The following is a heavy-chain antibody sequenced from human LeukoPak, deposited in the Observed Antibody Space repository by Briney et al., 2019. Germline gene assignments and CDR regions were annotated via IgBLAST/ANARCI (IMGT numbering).Heavy chain of an antibody. D-gene: IGHD6-13*01. Sequence: SVKVSCKASGGTFSSYAISWVQQAPGQGLEWMGGIIPIFGTANYAQKFQGRVTITADESTSTAYMELSSLRSEDTAVYYCAREEAAAGTGVDYWGQGTLVTVSS. CDR3: AREEAAAGTGVDY. J-gene: IGHJ4*02. V-gene: IGHV1-69*01. CDR1: GGTFSSYA. CDR2: IIPIFGTA.